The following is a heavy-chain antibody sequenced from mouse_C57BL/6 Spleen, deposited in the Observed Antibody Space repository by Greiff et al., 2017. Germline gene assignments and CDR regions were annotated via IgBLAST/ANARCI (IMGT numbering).Heavy chain of an antibody. CDR2: INPSSGYT. V-gene: IGHV1-7*01. Sequence: VKLMESGAELAKPGASVKLSCKASGYTFTSYWMHWVKQRPGQGLEWIGYINPSSGYTKYNQKFKDKATLTADKSSSTAYMQLSSLTYEDSAVYYCARLPYDYDGWFAYWGQGTLVTVSA. D-gene: IGHD2-4*01. J-gene: IGHJ3*01. CDR1: GYTFTSYW. CDR3: ARLPYDYDGWFAY.